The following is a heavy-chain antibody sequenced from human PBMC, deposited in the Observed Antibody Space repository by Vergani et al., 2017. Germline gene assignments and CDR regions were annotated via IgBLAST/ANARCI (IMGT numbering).Heavy chain of an antibody. CDR3: VRVLHTSYIIGAFDI. CDR2: IDVKGNS. CDR1: GGSLDIHSQT. J-gene: IGHJ3*02. Sequence: QLQLQESGPGLVKPSETLSLTCSFSGGSLDIHSQTWGWIRQPAGEGLEWIGLIDVKGNSNFSPSLESRVTMSADASRGRFSLNLRSVTTSDTAVYYCVRVLHTSYIIGAFDIWGQGIKVTVSS. V-gene: IGHV4-61*02. D-gene: IGHD2-21*01.